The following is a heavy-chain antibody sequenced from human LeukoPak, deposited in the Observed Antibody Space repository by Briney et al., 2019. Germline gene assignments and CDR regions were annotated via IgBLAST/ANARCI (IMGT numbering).Heavy chain of an antibody. CDR2: ISAYNGNT. J-gene: IGHJ6*02. CDR3: ARTLATVTTYYYYGMDV. CDR1: GYTFTSYG. Sequence: GASVKVSCKASGYTFTSYGISWARQAPGQGLEWMGWISAYNGNTNYAQKLQGRVTMTTDTSTSTAYMELRSLRSDDTAVYYCARTLATVTTYYYYGMDVWGQGTTVTVSS. V-gene: IGHV1-18*01. D-gene: IGHD4-11*01.